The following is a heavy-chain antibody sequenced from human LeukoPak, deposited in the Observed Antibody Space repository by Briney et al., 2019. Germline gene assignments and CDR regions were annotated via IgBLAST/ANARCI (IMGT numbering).Heavy chain of an antibody. CDR1: GFTFSSFA. CDR2: LSGSGGGT. CDR3: ARSAQFYDSGIYQPGNLDF. Sequence: GGSLRLSCAASGFTFSSFAMNWVRQAPGMGLEWVSTLSGSGGGTYYAGSVKGRFTISRDNSKYTLYLQMNSLRAEDTAVYYCARSAQFYDSGIYQPGNLDFWGQGTLVTVSS. D-gene: IGHD3-22*01. V-gene: IGHV3-23*01. J-gene: IGHJ4*02.